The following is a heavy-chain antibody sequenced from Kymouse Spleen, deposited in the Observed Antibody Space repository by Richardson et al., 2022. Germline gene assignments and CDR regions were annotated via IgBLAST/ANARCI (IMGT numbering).Heavy chain of an antibody. CDR1: GFTFSSYA. Sequence: EVQLVESGGGLVQPGGSLRLSCAASGFTFSSYAMSWVRQAPGKGLEWVSAISGSGGSTYYADSVKGRFTISRDNSKNTLYLQMNSLRAEDTAVYYCAKSTTVTRYYYYYGMDVWGQGTTVTVSS. V-gene: IGHV3-23*04. J-gene: IGHJ6*02. CDR2: ISGSGGST. CDR3: AKSTTVTRYYYYYGMDV. D-gene: IGHD4-17*01.